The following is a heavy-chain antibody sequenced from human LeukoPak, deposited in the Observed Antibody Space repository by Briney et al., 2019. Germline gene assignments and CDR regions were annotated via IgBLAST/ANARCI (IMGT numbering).Heavy chain of an antibody. CDR1: GGSISSYY. CDR2: IYYSGST. J-gene: IGHJ1*01. D-gene: IGHD6-13*01. CDR3: AGYSSSWLVGYFQH. Sequence: PSETLSLTYTVSGGSISSYYWSWIRQPPGKGLEWIGYIYYSGSTNYNPSLKSRVTISVDTSKNQFSLKLSSVTAADTAVYYCAGYSSSWLVGYFQHWGQGTLVTVSS. V-gene: IGHV4-59*01.